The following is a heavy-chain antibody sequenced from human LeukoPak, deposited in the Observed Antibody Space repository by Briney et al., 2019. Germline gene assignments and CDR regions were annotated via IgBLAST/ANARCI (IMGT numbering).Heavy chain of an antibody. CDR1: GFTFSDYY. CDR3: ARDNRRGVTTH. Sequence: GGSLRLSCAASGFTFSDYYMSWISQAPGKGLEWVSYISSSGSTIYYADSVKGRFTISRDNAKNSLYLQMNSLRAEDTAVYYCARDNRRGVTTHWGQGTLVIVSS. J-gene: IGHJ4*02. D-gene: IGHD4-17*01. V-gene: IGHV3-11*01. CDR2: ISSSGSTI.